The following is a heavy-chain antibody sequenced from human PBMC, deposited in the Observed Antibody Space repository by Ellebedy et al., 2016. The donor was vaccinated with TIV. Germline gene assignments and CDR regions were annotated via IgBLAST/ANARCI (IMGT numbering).Heavy chain of an antibody. D-gene: IGHD4-23*01. J-gene: IGHJ3*01. V-gene: IGHV3-48*01. CDR3: ARDPVGVGPAFDV. CDR1: GFTFSSYS. CDR2: ITSGSDTI. Sequence: GESLKISCAASGFTFSSYSMNWVRQAPGKGLEYVSHITSGSDTISYADSVKGRFTISRDNSKDTLFLTMNSLRAEDTAIYFCARDPVGVGPAFDVWGQGTMVTVSS.